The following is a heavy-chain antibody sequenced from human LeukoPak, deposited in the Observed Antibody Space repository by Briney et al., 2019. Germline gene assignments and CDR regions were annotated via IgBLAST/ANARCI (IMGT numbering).Heavy chain of an antibody. CDR1: GGSLSSKSYY. CDR3: ARRQYCTSSRCFLAFDI. D-gene: IGHD2-2*01. J-gene: IGHJ3*02. Sequence: PSVTLSLTCIVSGGSLSSKSYYWGWIRQPPGKGLGWIGTIYYSGSTYYNPSLKSRVTISVDTSKNQFSLKLSSVTAADTAVYYCARRQYCTSSRCFLAFDIWGQGTMVTVSP. V-gene: IGHV4-39*01. CDR2: IYYSGST.